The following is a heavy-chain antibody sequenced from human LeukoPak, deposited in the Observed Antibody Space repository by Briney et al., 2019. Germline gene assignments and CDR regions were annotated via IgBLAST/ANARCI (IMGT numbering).Heavy chain of an antibody. CDR2: VSGDGGST. CDR1: GFTFTSYA. CDR3: AKAALDIIVVPAAPDH. D-gene: IGHD2-2*01. V-gene: IGHV3-23*01. Sequence: GGSLRLSCAASGFTFTSYAMSWVRQAPGKGLEWVSVVSGDGGSTYYADSVRGRFTISRDNSKNTLYLQMSSLRAEDTAVYYCAKAALDIIVVPAAPDHWGQGTLVTVSS. J-gene: IGHJ5*02.